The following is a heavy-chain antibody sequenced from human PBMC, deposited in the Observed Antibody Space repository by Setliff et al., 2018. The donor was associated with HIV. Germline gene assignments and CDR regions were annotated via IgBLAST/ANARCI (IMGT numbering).Heavy chain of an antibody. V-gene: IGHV1-24*01. Sequence: ASVKVSCKISGYTLTEVSMHWVRQAPGKGLEWMGYFDPQDGKTIYAQKFQGRVTITRDTSTSTVYMDLSSLRPEDTAVYYCARETQTGTGSYLNWGQGTLVTVSS. CDR2: FDPQDGKT. CDR3: ARETQTGTGSYLN. J-gene: IGHJ4*02. D-gene: IGHD3-10*01. CDR1: GYTLTEVS.